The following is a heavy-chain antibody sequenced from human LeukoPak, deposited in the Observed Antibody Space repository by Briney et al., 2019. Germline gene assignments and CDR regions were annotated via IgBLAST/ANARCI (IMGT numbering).Heavy chain of an antibody. V-gene: IGHV1-46*01. CDR1: GYTFITYY. J-gene: IGHJ4*02. Sequence: GASLKVSCKASGYTFITYYMHWVRHAPGQGLEWMGIINPSGGSTSYAQTFQGRVTMTRDTSTSTVYMELSSLRSEDTAVYFCARVGSKPEYYYDSSAFYYGGYYFDYWGQGTLVTVSS. CDR3: ARVGSKPEYYYDSSAFYYGGYYFDY. CDR2: INPSGGST. D-gene: IGHD3-22*01.